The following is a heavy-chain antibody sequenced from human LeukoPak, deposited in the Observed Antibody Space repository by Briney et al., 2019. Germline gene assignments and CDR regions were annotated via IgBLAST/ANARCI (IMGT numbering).Heavy chain of an antibody. CDR2: IYSSGST. J-gene: IGHJ6*02. D-gene: IGHD2-2*01. CDR1: GGSISRYY. V-gene: IGHV4-59*01. CDR3: VRVVPAARFGMDV. Sequence: WEPLSLTCSLSGGSISRYYWRWLRQPPGKGLEWIEYIYSSGSTNYNPSLKSRDTISGDTSKNQFSLRLSSVTAADTAVYYCVRVVPAARFGMDVWGQGTTVTVSS.